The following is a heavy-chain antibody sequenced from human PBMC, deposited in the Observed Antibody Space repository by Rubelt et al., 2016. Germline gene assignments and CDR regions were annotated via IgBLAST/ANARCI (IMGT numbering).Heavy chain of an antibody. V-gene: IGHV3-13*01. D-gene: IGHD3-3*01. Sequence: EVQLVESGGGLVKPGGSLRLSCAASGFTFSSYDMHWVRQATGKGLEWVSAIGTAGDTYYPGSVKGRFTISRENAKNTLYLQMNSLRAEDTAVYYCARVGYDFWSGNSQPFDYWGQGTLVTVSS. CDR3: ARVGYDFWSGNSQPFDY. J-gene: IGHJ4*02. CDR2: IGTAGDT. CDR1: GFTFSSYD.